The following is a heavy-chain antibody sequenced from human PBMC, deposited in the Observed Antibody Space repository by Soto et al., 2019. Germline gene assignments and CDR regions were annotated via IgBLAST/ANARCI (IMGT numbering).Heavy chain of an antibody. CDR2: IRHVGSNK. V-gene: IGHV3-33*08. CDR1: GFTFNTYG. J-gene: IGHJ6*02. CDR3: VRADCTGAYCYSWPFNYGVDV. Sequence: QVQLVESGGGVVQPGGSLRLSCTSSGFTFNTYGMHWVRQAPGKGLEWVAIIRHVGSNKYYADSVKGRFTISRDNSRNTLYLRMNSLRAEDTALYYCVRADCTGAYCYSWPFNYGVDVWGQGTTVTVSS. D-gene: IGHD2-15*01.